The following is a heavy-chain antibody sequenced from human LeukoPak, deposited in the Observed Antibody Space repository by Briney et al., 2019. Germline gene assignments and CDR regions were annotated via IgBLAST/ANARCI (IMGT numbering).Heavy chain of an antibody. CDR2: IYGGDAA. Sequence: GGSLRLSCAASGINVSLYYMTWIPHAPGRGLEWGTLIYGGDAAYFAESVRGRFMISRDNLKNTLFLQMNILRVEDTAVYYCVTSTGQQFIPYDYWGQGTHVTVSS. J-gene: IGHJ4*02. CDR1: GINVSLYY. V-gene: IGHV3-66*02. D-gene: IGHD6-13*01. CDR3: VTSTGQQFIPYDY.